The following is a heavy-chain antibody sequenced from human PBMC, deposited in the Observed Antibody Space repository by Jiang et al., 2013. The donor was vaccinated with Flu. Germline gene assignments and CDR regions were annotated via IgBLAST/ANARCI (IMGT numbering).Heavy chain of an antibody. J-gene: IGHJ3*02. Sequence: PGKGLEWVAFIRYDGSNKYYADSVKGRFTISRDNSKNTLYLQMNSLRAEDTAVYYCAKDWNDLPHDAFDIWGQGTMVTVSS. V-gene: IGHV3-30*02. CDR3: AKDWNDLPHDAFDI. CDR2: IRYDGSNK. D-gene: IGHD1-1*01.